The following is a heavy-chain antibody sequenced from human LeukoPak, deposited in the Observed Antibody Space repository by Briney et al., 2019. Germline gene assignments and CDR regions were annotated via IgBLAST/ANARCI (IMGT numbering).Heavy chain of an antibody. Sequence: GGSLRLSCAASGFTFSSYTMTWVRQAPGKGPEWVSSINPDNRYIYYADSVKGRFTISRDNARNSLYLQMNSLRAEDTAVYYCASRSISVIVVVPVSGAFDIWGQGTMVTVSS. V-gene: IGHV3-21*01. CDR1: GFTFSSYT. D-gene: IGHD3-22*01. CDR2: INPDNRYI. CDR3: ASRSISVIVVVPVSGAFDI. J-gene: IGHJ3*02.